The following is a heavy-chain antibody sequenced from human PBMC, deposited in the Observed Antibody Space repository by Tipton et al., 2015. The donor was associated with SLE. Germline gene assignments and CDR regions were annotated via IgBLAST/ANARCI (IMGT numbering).Heavy chain of an antibody. Sequence: TLSLTCTVSGGSISNYYWGWIRQPPGKGLEWIGSIYYTGITFYNSSLRSRVTISVDTSKNQFSLRLGSVTAADTAVFYCARQGGLDAFDIWGQGTMVTVSS. D-gene: IGHD2-15*01. CDR1: GGSISNYY. V-gene: IGHV4-39*01. CDR2: IYYTGIT. CDR3: ARQGGLDAFDI. J-gene: IGHJ3*02.